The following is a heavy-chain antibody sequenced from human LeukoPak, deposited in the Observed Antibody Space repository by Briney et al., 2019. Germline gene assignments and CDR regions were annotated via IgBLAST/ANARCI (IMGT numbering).Heavy chain of an antibody. J-gene: IGHJ4*02. CDR3: AKGYSSSWYYFDY. CDR2: ISYDGSNE. D-gene: IGHD6-13*01. CDR1: GFTFSNYA. V-gene: IGHV3-30*18. Sequence: GGSLRFSCAASGFTFSNYAMHWVRQAPGKGLEWVAVISYDGSNEYYADSVRGRFTISRDNSKNTLYLQMNSLRVEDTAVYYCAKGYSSSWYYFDYWGQGTLVTVSS.